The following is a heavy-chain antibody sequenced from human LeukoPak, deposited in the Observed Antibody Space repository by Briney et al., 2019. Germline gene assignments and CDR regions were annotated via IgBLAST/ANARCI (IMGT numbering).Heavy chain of an antibody. D-gene: IGHD4-23*01. CDR1: GFPFSSYW. V-gene: IGHV3-7*01. CDR2: IKQDGSKK. Sequence: PGGSLRLSCVASGFPFSSYWMTWVRQAPGKGLEWVANIKQDGSKKSYVGSVKGRFTISRDNAKNSLYLQMNSLRAEDTAVYYCARDDYGGSDYWGQGILVTVSS. CDR3: ARDDYGGSDY. J-gene: IGHJ4*02.